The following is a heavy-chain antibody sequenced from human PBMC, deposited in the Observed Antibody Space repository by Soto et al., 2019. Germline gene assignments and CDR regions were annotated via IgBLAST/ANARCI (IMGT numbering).Heavy chain of an antibody. CDR1: GASITSSY. V-gene: IGHV4-59*01. CDR3: ARGKRNQRMGTVVAGLFEY. CDR2: IYYGGGT. Sequence: QLQLQESGPGLVKPSETLSLTCAVSGASITSSYFSWIRQVPGKGLEWIGYIYYGGGTSYNPSLNSPVPISVDTSKNQFSLDLGSVAAADTAVYFCARGKRNQRMGTVVAGLFEYWGQGILITVSS. D-gene: IGHD6-19*01. J-gene: IGHJ4*02.